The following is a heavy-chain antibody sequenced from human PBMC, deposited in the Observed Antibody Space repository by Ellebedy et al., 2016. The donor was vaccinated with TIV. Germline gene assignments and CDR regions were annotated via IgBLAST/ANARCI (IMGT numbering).Heavy chain of an antibody. CDR2: IRSKADGGAT. CDR1: GFTFTNVW. CDR3: TTVWN. J-gene: IGHJ4*02. V-gene: IGHV3-15*07. D-gene: IGHD3-16*01. Sequence: GGSLRLSXAASGFTFTNVWMNWVRQAPGKGLEWVGRIRSKADGGATDYAAPVKGRFTISRDDSKNTLYLQINSLKTEDTAMYFCTTVWNWGQGTLVTVSS.